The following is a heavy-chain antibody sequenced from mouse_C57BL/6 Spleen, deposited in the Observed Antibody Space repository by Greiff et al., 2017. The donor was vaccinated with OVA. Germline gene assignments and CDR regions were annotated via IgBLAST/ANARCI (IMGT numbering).Heavy chain of an antibody. CDR2: IDPNSGGT. V-gene: IGHV1-72*01. CDR3: AREGLWGCPAY. D-gene: IGHD1-1*02. J-gene: IGHJ3*01. CDR1: GYTFTSYW. Sequence: QVQLQQPGAELVKPGASVKLSCKASGYTFTSYWMHWVKQRPGRGLEWIGRIDPNSGGTKYNEKFKSKATLTVDKPSSTAYMQLSSPTSEDSAVYYCAREGLWGCPAYWGQGTLVTVSA.